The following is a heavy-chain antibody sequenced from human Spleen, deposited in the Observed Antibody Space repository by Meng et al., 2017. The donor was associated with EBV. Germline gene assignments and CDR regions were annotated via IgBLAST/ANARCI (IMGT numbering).Heavy chain of an antibody. V-gene: IGHV4-39*07. CDR1: GGSISSSRYY. D-gene: IGHD4-17*01. Sequence: QRTPAEPGPGLVKPSETLSLTCTGSGGSISSSRYYWGWIRQPPGKGLEWIGSIYYSGSTYYNPSLKSRVTISVDTSKHQFSLKLSSVTAADTAVYYCARDTSGDDGDWGGYFDYWGQGTLVTVSS. J-gene: IGHJ4*02. CDR3: ARDTSGDDGDWGGYFDY. CDR2: IYYSGST.